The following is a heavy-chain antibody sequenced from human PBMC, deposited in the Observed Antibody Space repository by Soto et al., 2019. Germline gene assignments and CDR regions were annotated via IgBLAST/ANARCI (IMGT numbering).Heavy chain of an antibody. CDR2: IHAGNDNT. Sequence: ASVKVSCKASGYTFTTYAMHWVRQAPGQRLEWMGWIHAGNDNTRYSQKFQGRVTLTSDTSASTAYMEISSLRSEDTAVYYCARDKITGLFDYWGQGTLVTVSS. V-gene: IGHV1-3*01. J-gene: IGHJ4*02. D-gene: IGHD2-8*02. CDR1: GYTFTTYA. CDR3: ARDKITGLFDY.